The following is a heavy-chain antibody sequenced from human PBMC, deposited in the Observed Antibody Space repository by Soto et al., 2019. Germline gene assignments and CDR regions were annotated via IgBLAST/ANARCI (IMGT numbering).Heavy chain of an antibody. CDR3: AGGSYACWFDP. J-gene: IGHJ5*02. CDR1: GGSISSYY. V-gene: IGHV4-59*01. D-gene: IGHD1-26*01. CDR2: IYYSGST. Sequence: SETLSLTCTVSGGSISSYYWSWIRQPPGKGLEWIGYIYYSGSTNYNPSLKSRVTISVDTSKNQFSLKLSSVTAADTAVYYCAGGSYACWFDPWGQGTLVTVSS.